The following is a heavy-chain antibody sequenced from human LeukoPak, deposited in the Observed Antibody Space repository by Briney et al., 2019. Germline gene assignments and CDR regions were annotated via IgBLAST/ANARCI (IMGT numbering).Heavy chain of an antibody. CDR1: GGSISSNSYY. D-gene: IGHD6-13*01. J-gene: IGHJ4*02. CDR2: IYYSGST. CDR3: ARPTWVSWYGDLSRTFFDW. V-gene: IGHV4-39*01. Sequence: SETLSLTCTVSGGSISSNSYYWGWIRQPPGKGLEWIGSIYYSGSTYDNPSLKSRVSISVDTSKSQFSLKLTSVTAADTAVYYCARPTWVSWYGDLSRTFFDWWGQGTLVTVSS.